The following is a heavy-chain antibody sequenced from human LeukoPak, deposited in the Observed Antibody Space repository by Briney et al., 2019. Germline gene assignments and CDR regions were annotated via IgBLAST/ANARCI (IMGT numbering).Heavy chain of an antibody. CDR1: GASISNSNLY. Sequence: SETLSLTCTVSGASISNSNLYWGWIRQPPGKGLEWIGSVYYSGGTYYNPSLKSRITISVDTSKNQFSLKLSSVTAADTAVYYCARGASSSWLFDYWGQGTLVTVSS. CDR3: ARGASSSWLFDY. D-gene: IGHD6-13*01. J-gene: IGHJ4*02. V-gene: IGHV4-39*07. CDR2: VYYSGGT.